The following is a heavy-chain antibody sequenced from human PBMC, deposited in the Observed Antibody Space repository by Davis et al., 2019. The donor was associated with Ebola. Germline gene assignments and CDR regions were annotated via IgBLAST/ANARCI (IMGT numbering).Heavy chain of an antibody. CDR3: ARHGEWLRTYFDY. D-gene: IGHD5-12*01. J-gene: IGHJ4*02. Sequence: MPGGSLRPSCTVSGGSISSSSYFWGWIRQPPGKGLEWIGSIYYSGSTYYNPSLKSRVTISVDTSKIHFSLKLSSVTAADTAVYYCARHGEWLRTYFDYWGQGTLVTVSS. CDR2: IYYSGST. V-gene: IGHV4-39*01. CDR1: GGSISSSSYF.